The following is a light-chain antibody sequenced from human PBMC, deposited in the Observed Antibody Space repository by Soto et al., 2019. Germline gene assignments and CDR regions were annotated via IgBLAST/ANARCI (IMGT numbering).Light chain of an antibody. CDR2: DVN. CDR3: SSYRDSNTLV. Sequence: QSALTQPASVSGSPGQSITISCTGTSSDVGGYNYVSWYRHHPGKAPKLIISDVNDGPSGVSNRFSVSKSGNTASLTISGLQAADEADYYCSSYRDSNTLVFGGGTKLTVL. J-gene: IGLJ2*01. CDR1: SSDVGGYNY. V-gene: IGLV2-14*03.